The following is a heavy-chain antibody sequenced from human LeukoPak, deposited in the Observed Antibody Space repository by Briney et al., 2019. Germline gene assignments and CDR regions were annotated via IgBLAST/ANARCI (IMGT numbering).Heavy chain of an antibody. Sequence: GGSLRLSCAASGFTFSGYYMSWIRQAPGKGLEWVSYISSSGSTIYYADSVKGRFTISRDNAKNSLYLQMNSLRAEDTAVYYCARAKNRTYYRLYYYYMDVWGKGTTVTVSS. CDR2: ISSSGSTI. J-gene: IGHJ6*03. D-gene: IGHD3-10*01. CDR3: ARAKNRTYYRLYYYYMDV. CDR1: GFTFSGYY. V-gene: IGHV3-11*01.